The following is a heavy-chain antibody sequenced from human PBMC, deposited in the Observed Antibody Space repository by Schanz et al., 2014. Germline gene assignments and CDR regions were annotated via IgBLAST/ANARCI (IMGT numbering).Heavy chain of an antibody. V-gene: IGHV3-23*01. CDR3: AKDGPGGSGSYSADGGMDV. CDR2: ISGGGGTT. D-gene: IGHD3-10*01. J-gene: IGHJ6*02. CDR1: GITFSSHS. Sequence: EMQLLESGGGLVQPGGSLKLSCAASGITFSSHSFNWVRQAPGKGLEWVSAISGGGGTTYYTDSVKGRFTISRDNSKSTLYLQMNSLRAEDTAVYYCAKDGPGGSGSYSADGGMDVWGQGTTVTVSS.